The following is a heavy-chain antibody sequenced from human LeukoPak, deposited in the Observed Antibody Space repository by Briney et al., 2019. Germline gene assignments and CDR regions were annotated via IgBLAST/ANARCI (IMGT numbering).Heavy chain of an antibody. Sequence: SETLSLTCAGYIGSFSDYYWSWIRQPPGKGLEGIGSIYYSGGTYYNPSLKSRVTISVDTSKHQFPLKLSSVAAADTAVYYCARRSPAARFDPWGQGTLVTVSS. CDR1: IGSFSDYY. CDR2: IYYSGGT. J-gene: IGHJ5*02. D-gene: IGHD2-2*01. V-gene: IGHV4-34*01. CDR3: ARRSPAARFDP.